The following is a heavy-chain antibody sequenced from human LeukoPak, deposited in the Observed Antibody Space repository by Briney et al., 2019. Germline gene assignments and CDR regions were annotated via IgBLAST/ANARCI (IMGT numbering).Heavy chain of an antibody. V-gene: IGHV1-69*05. Sequence: GASVKVSCKASGGTFNSYAISWVRQAPGQGLEWMGRIIPIFGTANYAQKFQGRVTITTDESTSTAYMELSSLRSEDTAVYYCARDRTAYDFWSGEGDWFDPWGQGTLVTVSS. CDR1: GGTFNSYA. CDR3: ARDRTAYDFWSGEGDWFDP. CDR2: IIPIFGTA. J-gene: IGHJ5*02. D-gene: IGHD3-3*01.